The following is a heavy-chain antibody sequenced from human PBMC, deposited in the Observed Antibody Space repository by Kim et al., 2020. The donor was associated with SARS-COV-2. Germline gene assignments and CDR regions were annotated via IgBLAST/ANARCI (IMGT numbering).Heavy chain of an antibody. D-gene: IGHD5-18*01. Sequence: GGSLRLSCAASGFTVSSNYMSWVRQAPGKGLEWVSVIYSGGSTYYADSVKGRFTISRDNSKNTLYLQMNSLRAEDTAVYYCAREVDTAMVTYYGMDVWGQGTTVTVSS. J-gene: IGHJ6*02. CDR3: AREVDTAMVTYYGMDV. CDR2: IYSGGST. V-gene: IGHV3-66*02. CDR1: GFTVSSNY.